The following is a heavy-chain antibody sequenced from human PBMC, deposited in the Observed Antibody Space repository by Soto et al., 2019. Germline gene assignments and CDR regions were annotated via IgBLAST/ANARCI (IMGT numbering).Heavy chain of an antibody. CDR1: GFTFTGNW. J-gene: IGHJ5*02. CDR2: INRDGTAT. CDR3: ATVGPGSYHWFDP. V-gene: IGHV3-74*01. D-gene: IGHD1-26*01. Sequence: GGSLRLSCAASGFTFTGNWMHWVRQGPGKGLVWVARINRDGTATTYADSVTGRFTISRDNSKNTLYLQMNSLGAEDTAVYYCATVGPGSYHWFDPXGQGTMVSVSS.